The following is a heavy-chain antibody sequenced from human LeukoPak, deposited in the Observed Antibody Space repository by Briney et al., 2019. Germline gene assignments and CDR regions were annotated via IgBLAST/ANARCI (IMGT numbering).Heavy chain of an antibody. CDR3: ARRAAGGTPGNYYYYMDV. J-gene: IGHJ6*03. CDR1: GGTFSSYA. V-gene: IGHV1-69*05. D-gene: IGHD1-1*01. Sequence: SVEVSCKASGGTFSSYAISWVRQAPGQGLEWMGGIIPIFGTANYAQKLQGRVTITTDESTSTAYMELSSLRSEDTAVYYCARRAAGGTPGNYYYYMDVWGKGTTVTVSS. CDR2: IIPIFGTA.